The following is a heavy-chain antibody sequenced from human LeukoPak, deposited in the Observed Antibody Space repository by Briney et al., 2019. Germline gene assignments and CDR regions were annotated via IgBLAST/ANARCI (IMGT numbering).Heavy chain of an antibody. J-gene: IGHJ4*02. V-gene: IGHV4-38-2*01. CDR2: IYHSAST. CDR1: GYSISSGYY. Sequence: SETLSLTCAVSGYSISSGYYWGWIRQPPGKGPEWIGNIYHSASTYYNPSLKSRVTISVDTSKNQFSLKLSSVTAADTAVYYCARGPTYYYGSGAHYFDYWGQGTLVTVSS. D-gene: IGHD3-10*01. CDR3: ARGPTYYYGSGAHYFDY.